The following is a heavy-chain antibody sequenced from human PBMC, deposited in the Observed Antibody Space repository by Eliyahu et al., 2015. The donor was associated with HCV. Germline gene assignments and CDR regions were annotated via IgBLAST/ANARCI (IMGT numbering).Heavy chain of an antibody. Sequence: QVQLQQWGAGLLKPSETLSLTCAVYGGSFSGYYWSWIRQPPGKGLEWIGEINHSGSTNYNPSLKSRVTISVDTSKNQFSLKLSSVTAADTAVYYCARVMVDYYDSSGYAFDIWGQGTMVTVSS. CDR3: ARVMVDYYDSSGYAFDI. J-gene: IGHJ3*02. CDR1: GGSFSGYY. CDR2: INHSGST. V-gene: IGHV4-34*01. D-gene: IGHD3-22*01.